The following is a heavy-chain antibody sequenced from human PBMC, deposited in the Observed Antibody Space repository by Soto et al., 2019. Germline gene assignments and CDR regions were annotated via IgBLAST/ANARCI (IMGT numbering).Heavy chain of an antibody. J-gene: IGHJ4*02. CDR3: ARDSSGDY. CDR2: ISSGSSTI. V-gene: IGHV3-48*01. D-gene: IGHD6-25*01. Sequence: PGGSLRLSCAASGFTFSSYSMNWVRQAPGKGLEWVSYISSGSSTIYYADSVKGRFTISRDNAKNSLYLQMNSLRADDTAVYYSARDSSGDYWGQGTLVTGLL. CDR1: GFTFSSYS.